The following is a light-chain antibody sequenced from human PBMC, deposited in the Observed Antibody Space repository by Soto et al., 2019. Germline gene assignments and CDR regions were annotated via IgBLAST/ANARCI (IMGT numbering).Light chain of an antibody. V-gene: IGKV3-20*01. CDR1: QSVSSSY. J-gene: IGKJ5*01. Sequence: EIVLTQSPGTLSLSPGERATLSCRASQSVSSSYLAWYQQKPGQAARLLIYGVSSRATGFPDRFSGSGSGTDFTLTISRLEPEDFAVYYCQQYGSSPNTFGQGTRLEIK. CDR2: GVS. CDR3: QQYGSSPNT.